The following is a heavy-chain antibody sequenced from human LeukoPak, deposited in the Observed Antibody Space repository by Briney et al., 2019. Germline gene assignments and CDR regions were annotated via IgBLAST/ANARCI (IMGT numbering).Heavy chain of an antibody. CDR2: IHTSGST. CDR3: AREGSAMVRGVIVY. D-gene: IGHD3-10*01. Sequence: SQTLSLTCTVSGGSISSGSYYWSWIRQPAGEGLEWIGRIHTSGSTNYNPSLKSRVTISVDKSKNQFSLKLSSVTAADTAVYYCAREGSAMVRGVIVYWGQGTLVTVSS. V-gene: IGHV4-61*02. CDR1: GGSISSGSYY. J-gene: IGHJ4*02.